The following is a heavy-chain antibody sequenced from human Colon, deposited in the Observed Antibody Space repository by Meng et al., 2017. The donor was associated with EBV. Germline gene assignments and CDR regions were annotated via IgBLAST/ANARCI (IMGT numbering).Heavy chain of an antibody. Sequence: QVQLVQPGAEVKKPGSSVKVACQTSGGSFSTYPFSWVRQAPGQGLEWMGGLIPVLNKAKSAPRFQDRVTFTADETTTTAYMELSSLTFEDTAVYFCARGRGNQPLFDFWGQGTLVTVSS. CDR2: LIPVLNKA. CDR3: ARGRGNQPLFDF. CDR1: GGSFSTYP. V-gene: IGHV1-69*10. J-gene: IGHJ4*02. D-gene: IGHD2/OR15-2a*01.